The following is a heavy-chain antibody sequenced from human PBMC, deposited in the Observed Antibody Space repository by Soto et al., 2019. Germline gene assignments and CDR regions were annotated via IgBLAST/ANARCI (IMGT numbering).Heavy chain of an antibody. CDR2: IYHSGRT. CDR1: GESISSSSYD. Sequence: PSETLSLTCIVSGESISSSSYDWGWIRQPAGKGLEWIGSIYHSGRTYYNPSLKSRVSISIDTSKNQFSLKLSSVTAADTVLYYCARQRTTVVTQAYFDYWGQGALVTVSS. J-gene: IGHJ4*02. V-gene: IGHV4-39*01. CDR3: ARQRTTVVTQAYFDY. D-gene: IGHD2-21*02.